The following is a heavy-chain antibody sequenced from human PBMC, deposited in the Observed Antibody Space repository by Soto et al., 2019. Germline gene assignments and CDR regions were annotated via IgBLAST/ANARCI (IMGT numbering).Heavy chain of an antibody. D-gene: IGHD3-9*01. J-gene: IGHJ4*02. Sequence: QVQLVQSGAEVKKPGSSVKVSYKASGGTFNNYGMGWVRQAPGQGLEWMGGIIPMIRRTNYAQKFQGRVTLTADASRSTAYMELRSLRSEDTAVYYCASWDYDVLTGYSYDDWGQGTLVTVSS. CDR1: GGTFNNYG. V-gene: IGHV1-69*01. CDR2: IIPMIRRT. CDR3: ASWDYDVLTGYSYDD.